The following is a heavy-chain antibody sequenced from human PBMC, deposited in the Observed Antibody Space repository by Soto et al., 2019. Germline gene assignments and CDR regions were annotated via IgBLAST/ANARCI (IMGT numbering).Heavy chain of an antibody. CDR2: INHSGST. CDR3: ARGGAYYDILTGYYPYYFDY. J-gene: IGHJ4*02. D-gene: IGHD3-9*01. V-gene: IGHV4-34*01. CDR1: GGSFSGYY. Sequence: PSETLSLTCAVYGGSFSGYYWSWIRQPPGKGLEWIGEINHSGSTNYNPSLKSRVTISVDTSKNQFSLKLSSVTAADTAVYYCARGGAYYDILTGYYPYYFDYWGQGTLVTVSS.